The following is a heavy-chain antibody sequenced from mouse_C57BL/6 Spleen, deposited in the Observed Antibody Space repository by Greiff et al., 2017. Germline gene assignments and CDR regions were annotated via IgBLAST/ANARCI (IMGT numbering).Heavy chain of an antibody. CDR3: ARGNWTIYFDY. CDR1: GFTFSSYG. D-gene: IGHD2-1*01. Sequence: EVKLMESGGDLVKPGGSLKLSCAASGFTFSSYGMSWVRQTPDKRLEWVATISSGGSYTYYPDSVKGRFTISRDNAKNTLYLQMSSLKSEDTAMYYCARGNWTIYFDYWGQGTTLTVSS. V-gene: IGHV5-6*01. CDR2: ISSGGSYT. J-gene: IGHJ2*01.